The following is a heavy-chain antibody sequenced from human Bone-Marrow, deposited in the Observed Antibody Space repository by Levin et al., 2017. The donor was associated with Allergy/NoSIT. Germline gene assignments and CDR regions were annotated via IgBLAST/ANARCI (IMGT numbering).Heavy chain of an antibody. CDR2: ISGSGGST. Sequence: GESLKISCAASGFTFSSYAMSWVRQAPGKGLEWVSAISGSGGSTYYADSVKGRFTISRDNSKNTLYLQMNSLRAEDTAVYYCAKSRYGSGSHSQVDYWGQGTLVTVSS. CDR1: GFTFSSYA. V-gene: IGHV3-23*01. J-gene: IGHJ4*02. CDR3: AKSRYGSGSHSQVDY. D-gene: IGHD3-10*01.